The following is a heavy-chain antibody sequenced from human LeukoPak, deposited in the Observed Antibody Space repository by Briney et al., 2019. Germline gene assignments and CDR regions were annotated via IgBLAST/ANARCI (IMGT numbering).Heavy chain of an antibody. Sequence: LSLTCAVYGGSFSGYYWSWIRQAPGKGLEWVGFIRSKAYGGTTEYAASVKGRFTISRDDSKSIAYLQMNSLKTEDTAVYYCTRVGAPGMVDYWGQGTLVTVSS. V-gene: IGHV3-49*03. D-gene: IGHD1-26*01. CDR3: TRVGAPGMVDY. CDR1: GGSFSGYY. J-gene: IGHJ4*02. CDR2: IRSKAYGGTT.